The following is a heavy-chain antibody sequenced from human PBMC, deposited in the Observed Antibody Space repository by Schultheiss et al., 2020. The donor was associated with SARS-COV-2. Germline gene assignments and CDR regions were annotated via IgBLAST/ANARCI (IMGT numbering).Heavy chain of an antibody. D-gene: IGHD6-13*01. V-gene: IGHV3-64*04. Sequence: GGSLRLSCSASGFTFSSYAMHWVRQAPGKGLEYVSAISSNGGSTYYADSVKGRFTISRDNSKNTLYLQMNSLRAEDTAVYYSTRSSIIAAAGYFDYWGQGTLVTFSS. CDR1: GFTFSSYA. J-gene: IGHJ4*02. CDR3: TRSSIIAAAGYFDY. CDR2: ISSNGGST.